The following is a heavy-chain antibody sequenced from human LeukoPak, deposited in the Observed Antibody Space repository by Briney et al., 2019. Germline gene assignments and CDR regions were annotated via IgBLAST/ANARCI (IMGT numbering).Heavy chain of an antibody. V-gene: IGHV1-2*02. D-gene: IGHD7-27*01. CDR2: INPNTGDT. CDR1: GYTFTGYY. J-gene: IGHJ4*02. CDR3: ARDLHWGPDY. Sequence: ASVKVSCKASGYTFTGYYIHWVRQAPGQGREWMGWINPNTGDTNYAQRFQGRVTMTRDMSINTAYMELSRLRSDDTAIYYCARDLHWGPDYWGQGTLVTVSS.